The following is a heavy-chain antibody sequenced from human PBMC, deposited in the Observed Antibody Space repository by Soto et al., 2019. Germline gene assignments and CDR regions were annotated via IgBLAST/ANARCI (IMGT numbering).Heavy chain of an antibody. J-gene: IGHJ6*02. Sequence: QVQLVESGGGVVQPGRSLRLSCAASGFTFSSCGMHWVRQAPGKGLEWVAVIWYDGSNKYYADSVKGRFTISRDNSKNTLYLQMNSLRAEDTAVYYCARESRDYYYYGMDVWGQGTTVTVSS. CDR1: GFTFSSCG. V-gene: IGHV3-33*01. CDR2: IWYDGSNK. CDR3: ARESRDYYYYGMDV.